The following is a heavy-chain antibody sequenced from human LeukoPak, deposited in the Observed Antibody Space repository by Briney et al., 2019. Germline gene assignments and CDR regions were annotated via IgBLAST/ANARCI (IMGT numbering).Heavy chain of an antibody. D-gene: IGHD2-15*01. J-gene: IGHJ4*02. CDR2: ISYDGSDK. CDR1: GFTFTSYA. V-gene: IGHV3-30*18. CDR3: AKDRGGPTDS. Sequence: GGSLRLSCAASGFTFTSYAMQWVRQAPGKGLEWVALISYDGSDKYYADSVKGRFTISRDNSKNTLYLQMYSLRAEDTAIYYCAKDRGGPTDSWGQGTLVTVSS.